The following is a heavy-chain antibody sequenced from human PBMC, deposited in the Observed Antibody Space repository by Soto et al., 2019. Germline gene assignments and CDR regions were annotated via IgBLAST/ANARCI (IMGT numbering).Heavy chain of an antibody. V-gene: IGHV1-8*01. CDR1: GYTFTSYD. Sequence: ASVKVSCKASGYTFTSYDINWVRQATGQGLEWMGWMNPNSGNTGYAQKFQGRVTMTRNTSISTAYMELSSLRSEDTAVYYCAMGGYAGRRQHWLGYCSGGSCYTRYWGQGTLVTVSS. J-gene: IGHJ4*02. CDR3: AMGGYAGRRQHWLGYCSGGSCYTRY. D-gene: IGHD2-15*01. CDR2: MNPNSGNT.